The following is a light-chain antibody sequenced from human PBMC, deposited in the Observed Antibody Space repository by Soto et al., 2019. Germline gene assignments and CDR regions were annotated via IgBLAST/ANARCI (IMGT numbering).Light chain of an antibody. CDR1: SSDVGGYDY. J-gene: IGLJ2*01. Sequence: QSVLTQPTSASGSPGQSVTISCTGTSSDVGGYDYVSWYQQHPGRAPKVLIYEVNKRPSGVPARFSGSKSGNTASLTVSGLLGEDEGVFFCSSYGSGNNILFGGGTKVTVL. V-gene: IGLV2-8*01. CDR2: EVN. CDR3: SSYGSGNNIL.